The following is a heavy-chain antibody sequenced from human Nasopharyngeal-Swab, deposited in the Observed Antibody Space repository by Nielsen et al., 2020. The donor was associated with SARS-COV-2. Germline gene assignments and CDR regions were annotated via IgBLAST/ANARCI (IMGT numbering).Heavy chain of an antibody. D-gene: IGHD3-22*01. CDR2: IYSGGST. V-gene: IGHV3-53*01. CDR3: ARGAYDSSGYFWDY. Sequence: VRQAPGKGPEWVSVIYSGGSTYSADSMKGRVTISRDNSKNTLYLQMNSLRAEDTAAYYCARGAYDSSGYFWDYWGQGTLVTVSS. J-gene: IGHJ4*02.